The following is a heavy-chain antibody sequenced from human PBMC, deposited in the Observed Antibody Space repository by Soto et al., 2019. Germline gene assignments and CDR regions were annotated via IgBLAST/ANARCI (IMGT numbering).Heavy chain of an antibody. J-gene: IGHJ4*02. Sequence: EVPPVESGGGLVQPGGSLRLSCAGSGFTFSNYRVHWVRQAPGKGLVWVSVINSDGSSTSYADSVKGRFTISRDNAKNTVNLQMNSLRAEDTAVYYCTTLGGPQLGARDYWGQGTLVTVSS. D-gene: IGHD7-27*01. CDR1: GFTFSNYR. V-gene: IGHV3-74*01. CDR3: TTLGGPQLGARDY. CDR2: INSDGSST.